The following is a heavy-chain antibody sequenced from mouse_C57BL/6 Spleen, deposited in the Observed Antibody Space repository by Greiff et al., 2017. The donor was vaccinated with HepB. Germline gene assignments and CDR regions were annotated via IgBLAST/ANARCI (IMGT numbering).Heavy chain of an antibody. V-gene: IGHV6-3*01. J-gene: IGHJ3*01. CDR2: IRLKSDNYAT. CDR3: TVDSSGYATFAY. Sequence: EVKLVESGGGLVQPGGSMKLSCVASGFTFSNYWMNWVRQSPEKGLEWVAQIRLKSDNYATHYAESVKGRFTISRDDSKSSVYLQMNNLRAEDTGIYYCTVDSSGYATFAYWGQGTLVTVSA. CDR1: GFTFSNYW. D-gene: IGHD3-2*02.